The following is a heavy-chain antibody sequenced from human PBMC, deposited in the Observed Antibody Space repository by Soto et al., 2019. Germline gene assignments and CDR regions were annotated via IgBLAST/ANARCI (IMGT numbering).Heavy chain of an antibody. D-gene: IGHD4-17*01. J-gene: IGHJ3*02. V-gene: IGHV3-13*01. Sequence: EVQLVEAGGGLVQPGGSLRLSCAASGFTFSSYDMHWVRQAPGKGLEWVSAIGTAGDTYYSGSVKGRFTISRENAKNSLYLQMNSLRAGDTAVYYCARVGKMTNAFDIWGQGTMVTVSS. CDR2: IGTAGDT. CDR1: GFTFSSYD. CDR3: ARVGKMTNAFDI.